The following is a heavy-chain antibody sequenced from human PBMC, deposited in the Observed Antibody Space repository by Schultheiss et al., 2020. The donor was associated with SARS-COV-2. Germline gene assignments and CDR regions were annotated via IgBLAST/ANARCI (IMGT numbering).Heavy chain of an antibody. Sequence: SETLSLTCAVYGGSFSGYYWSWIRQPPGKGLEWIGYIYYSGSTNYNPSLKSRVTISVDTSKNQFSLKLSSVTAADTAVYYCAGGQGTYYYYGMDVWGQGTTVTVS. CDR3: AGGQGTYYYYGMDV. J-gene: IGHJ6*02. D-gene: IGHD1-1*01. V-gene: IGHV4-59*01. CDR2: IYYSGST. CDR1: GGSFSGYY.